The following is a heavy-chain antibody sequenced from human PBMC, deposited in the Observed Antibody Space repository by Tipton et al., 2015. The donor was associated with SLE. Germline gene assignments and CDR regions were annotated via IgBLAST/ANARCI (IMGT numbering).Heavy chain of an antibody. CDR3: ARDEYHYDGTGYHLLGHFDY. J-gene: IGHJ4*02. V-gene: IGHV4-39*07. CDR2: IYYTGST. Sequence: PGLVKPSQTLSLTCTVSGGSISSSSYYWGWIRQPPGKGLEWIGTIYYTGSTFYNPSLKSRVTISVDTSKNQFSLKLSSVTAADTAVYYCARDEYHYDGTGYHLLGHFDYWGQGSLVTVSS. D-gene: IGHD3-22*01. CDR1: GGSISSSSYY.